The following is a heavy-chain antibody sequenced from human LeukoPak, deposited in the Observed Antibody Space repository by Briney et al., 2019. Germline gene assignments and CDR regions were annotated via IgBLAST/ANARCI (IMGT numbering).Heavy chain of an antibody. D-gene: IGHD6-13*01. CDR1: GFTFINYC. CDR2: ISGSGGST. V-gene: IGHV3-23*01. CDR3: AKAVDRGAAAGDHFDS. J-gene: IGHJ4*02. Sequence: PGGSLRLSCAASGFTFINYCMRWVRQAPGKGLEWVSGISGSGGSTYYADSVKGRFTISRDNSKNTLNLQMNNLRAEDTALYYCAKAVDRGAAAGDHFDSWGQGTLVIVSS.